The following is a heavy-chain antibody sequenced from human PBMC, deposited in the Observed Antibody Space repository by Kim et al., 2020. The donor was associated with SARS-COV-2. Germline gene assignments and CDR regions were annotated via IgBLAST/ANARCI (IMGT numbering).Heavy chain of an antibody. D-gene: IGHD3-10*01. J-gene: IGHJ3*02. V-gene: IGHV4-39*01. Sequence: SETLSLTCTVSGGSISSSSYYWGWIRQPPGKGLEWIGSIYYSGSTYYNPSPKSRVTISVDTPKNQFSLTRSSVTAADTAVYYCARSQSVLLWFGESHAFDIWGQGTMVTVSS. CDR2: IYYSGST. CDR3: ARSQSVLLWFGESHAFDI. CDR1: GGSISSSSYY.